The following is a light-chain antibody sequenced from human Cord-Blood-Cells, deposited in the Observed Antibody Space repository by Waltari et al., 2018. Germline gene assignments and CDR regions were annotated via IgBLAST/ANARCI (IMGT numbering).Light chain of an antibody. V-gene: IGKV3-20*01. Sequence: EIVLTQSPGTLSLSPGERATLSCRASQSVSSSYLAWYQQKPGQAPRLLIYGASSRATGLPDMFSGSASGTDFTLTSSRLETEDFAVYYCQQYGSSPLTFGGGTKVEIK. J-gene: IGKJ4*01. CDR3: QQYGSSPLT. CDR2: GAS. CDR1: QSVSSSY.